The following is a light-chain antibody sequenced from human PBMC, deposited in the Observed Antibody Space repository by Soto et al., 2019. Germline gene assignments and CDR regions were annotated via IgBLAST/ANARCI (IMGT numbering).Light chain of an antibody. V-gene: IGKV3-20*01. J-gene: IGKJ1*01. CDR1: QSVSSSY. CDR3: QKYGSSPGT. CDR2: GAS. Sequence: EIVLTQSPGTLSLSPGERATLSCRASQSVSSSYLAWYQQKPGQAPRLLIYGASSRATGIPDRFSGSGSGTDFTLTISRLEPEDFAVYYWQKYGSSPGTFGQGTKVEIK.